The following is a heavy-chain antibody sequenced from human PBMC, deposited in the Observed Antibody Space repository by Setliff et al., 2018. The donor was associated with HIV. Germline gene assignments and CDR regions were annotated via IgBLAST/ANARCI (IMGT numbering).Heavy chain of an antibody. Sequence: SGPTLVNPTQTLTLTCTFSGFSLSTSGMRVSWIRQPPGKALEWLARIDWDNDKFYSTSLKTRLTISKDTSKNQVVLTMTNMDPVDTATYYCARDIVVVRDYYYMDVWGKGTTVTVSS. CDR3: ARDIVVVRDYYYMDV. J-gene: IGHJ6*03. V-gene: IGHV2-70*04. CDR2: IDWDNDK. CDR1: GFSLSTSGMR. D-gene: IGHD2-15*01.